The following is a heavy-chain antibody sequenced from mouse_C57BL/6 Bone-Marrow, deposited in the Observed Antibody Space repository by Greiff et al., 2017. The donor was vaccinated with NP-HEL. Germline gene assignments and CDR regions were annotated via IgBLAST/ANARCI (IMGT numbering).Heavy chain of an antibody. CDR3: ARRGDGWYFDV. V-gene: IGHV5-15*04. CDR1: GFTFSDYG. J-gene: IGHJ1*03. D-gene: IGHD2-3*01. CDR2: ISNLAYSI. Sequence: DVMLVESGGGLVQPGGSLKLSCAASGFTFSDYGMAWVRQAPRKGPEWVAFISNLAYSIYYADTVTGRFTISRENAKNTLYLEMSSLRSEDTAMYYCARRGDGWYFDVWGTGTTVTVSS.